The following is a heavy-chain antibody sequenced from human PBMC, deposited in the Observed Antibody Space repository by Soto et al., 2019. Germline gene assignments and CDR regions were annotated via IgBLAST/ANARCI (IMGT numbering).Heavy chain of an antibody. V-gene: IGHV3-9*01. J-gene: IGHJ4*02. CDR3: AKGPYGTGTYYFGY. CDR2: NTWNSIIV. D-gene: IGHD3-10*01. Sequence: HPGGSLRLSCVASGFRFDDYAMHWVRQTPGKGLEWVSGNTWNSIIVGYADSVKGRFTISRDNAKNSLYLLMNSLRADDTAFYYCAKGPYGTGTYYFGYWGQGT. CDR1: GFRFDDYA.